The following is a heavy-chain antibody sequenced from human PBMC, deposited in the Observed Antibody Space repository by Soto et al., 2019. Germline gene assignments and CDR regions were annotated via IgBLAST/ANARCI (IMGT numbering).Heavy chain of an antibody. V-gene: IGHV4-31*03. CDR3: ARMYYYGSRLFDY. Sequence: PSETLSLTCTVSGGSISSGGYYWSWLRQHPGKGLEWIGYIYYSGSTYYIPSHKCRVTISVDTSKMQVALKLSSVSAADTSVCYCARMYYYGSRLFDYWGQGTLVTVSS. D-gene: IGHD3-10*01. J-gene: IGHJ4*02. CDR1: GGSISSGGYY. CDR2: IYYSGST.